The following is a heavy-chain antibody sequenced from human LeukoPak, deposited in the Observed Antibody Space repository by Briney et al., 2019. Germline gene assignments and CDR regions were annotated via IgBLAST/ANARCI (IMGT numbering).Heavy chain of an antibody. CDR1: GSSISRYH. D-gene: IGHD3-3*01. J-gene: IGHJ5*02. CDR3: AKYDPGRGFYL. Sequence: SETLSLTCTLWGSSISRYHWIWIRQPAGKGLEWIGRIYTSGSTNYNPSLKSRVTMSVDTSKNQFSLKLSSVTAADTAVYYCAKYDPGRGFYLWGQGTLVTVSS. CDR2: IYTSGST. V-gene: IGHV4-4*07.